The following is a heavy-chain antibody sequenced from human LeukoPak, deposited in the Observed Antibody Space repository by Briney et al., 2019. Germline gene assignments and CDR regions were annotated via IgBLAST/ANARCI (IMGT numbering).Heavy chain of an antibody. CDR2: IDDSGTT. Sequence: SQTLSLTCAVSGGSISSGGYSWSWIRQSPGKGLEWIGYIDDSGTTYYNPSLKSRVTISVDNSKKQMSLKVNAVTAADTAVYYCASGPWELDYWGQGTLVTVSS. D-gene: IGHD1-26*01. J-gene: IGHJ4*02. CDR1: GGSISSGGYS. CDR3: ASGPWELDY. V-gene: IGHV4-30-2*06.